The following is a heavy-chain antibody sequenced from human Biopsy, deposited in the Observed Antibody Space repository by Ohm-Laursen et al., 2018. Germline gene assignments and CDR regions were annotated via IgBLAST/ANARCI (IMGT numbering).Heavy chain of an antibody. CDR1: GSTFNDYF. Sequence: ASVKVSCNASGSTFNDYFIHWVRQSPGQGLEWMGWVNPNSGVTNSAENFRDRVTLTRDTSISAVYIELRRLKSDDAAVYYCARDRMTDVFGGPTRTDVFDSWGQGTPVTVSS. J-gene: IGHJ4*02. CDR3: ARDRMTDVFGGPTRTDVFDS. V-gene: IGHV1-2*02. CDR2: VNPNSGVT. D-gene: IGHD3-10*01.